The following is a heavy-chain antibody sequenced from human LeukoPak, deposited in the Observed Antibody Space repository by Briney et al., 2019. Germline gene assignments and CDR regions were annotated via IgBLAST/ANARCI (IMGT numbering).Heavy chain of an antibody. D-gene: IGHD2-15*01. J-gene: IGHJ3*02. CDR2: ITYDAINK. CDR1: GFTISNYD. CDR3: AKSEEDAWSDAFGI. V-gene: IGHV3-30*18. Sequence: GGSLRLSCAASGFTISNYDMHWVRQAPGKGLEWVAVITYDAINKHYADTVKGRFTISRENSKNTLSLQMNSLRTEDTAVYYCAKSEEDAWSDAFGIWGQGTMVTVSS.